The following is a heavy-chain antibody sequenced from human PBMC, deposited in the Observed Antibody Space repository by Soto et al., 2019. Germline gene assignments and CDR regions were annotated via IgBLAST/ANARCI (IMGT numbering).Heavy chain of an antibody. CDR1: GFTFSRYY. CDR3: ARDNSESNSWWFDP. CDR2: INPSGVST. J-gene: IGHJ5*02. V-gene: IGHV1-46*01. Sequence: QVQLVQSGAEVKQPGASVKVSCKASGFTFSRYYMHWVRQAPGQGLEWMGLINPSGVSTNYAQKFQGRVTLTRDTSTSTVSTELSSLRSEDTAVYYCARDNSESNSWWFDPWGQGTLVTVSS. D-gene: IGHD1-26*01.